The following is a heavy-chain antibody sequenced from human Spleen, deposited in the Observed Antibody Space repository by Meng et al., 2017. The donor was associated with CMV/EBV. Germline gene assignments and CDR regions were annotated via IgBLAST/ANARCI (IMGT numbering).Heavy chain of an antibody. CDR3: ARNPLVLGYCSSTSCYTVNWFDP. CDR1: GHTFNSYG. J-gene: IGHJ5*02. CDR2: IIPILGIA. D-gene: IGHD2-2*02. V-gene: IGHV1-69*10. Sequence: SVKVSCKVSGHTFNSYGITWVRQAPGQGLEWMGGIIPILGIANYAQKFQGRVTITADKSTSTAYMELSSLRSEDTAVYYCARNPLVLGYCSSTSCYTVNWFDPWGQGTLVTVSS.